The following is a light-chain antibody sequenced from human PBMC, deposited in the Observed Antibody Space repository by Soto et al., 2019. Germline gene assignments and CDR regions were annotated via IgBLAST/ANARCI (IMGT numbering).Light chain of an antibody. J-gene: IGLJ2*01. V-gene: IGLV2-8*01. Sequence: QSALTQPPSASGSPGQSVTISCTGTKSDIGVYDFVSWYQHHPGKAPRLIIYEVVQRPSGVPDRFSGSKSGNTASLTVSGLQAADEADYFCKSYDSRLSGGVLFGGGTKLTVL. CDR2: EVV. CDR3: KSYDSRLSGGVL. CDR1: KSDIGVYDF.